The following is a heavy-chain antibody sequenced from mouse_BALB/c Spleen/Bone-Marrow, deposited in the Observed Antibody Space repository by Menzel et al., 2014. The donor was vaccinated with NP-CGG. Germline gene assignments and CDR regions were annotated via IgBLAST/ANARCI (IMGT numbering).Heavy chain of an antibody. CDR3: TRGSYDLDY. V-gene: IGHV1-69*02. Sequence: VHLQQSGAELVRPGASVKLSCKASGYTFSSYWINWVNQRPGQGLEWIGNIYPSDSYTNYNQKFKDKATLTVDKSSSTAYMQLSSPTSEDSAVYYCTRGSYDLDYWGQGTTLTVSS. D-gene: IGHD2-3*01. CDR2: IYPSDSYT. CDR1: GYTFSSYW. J-gene: IGHJ2*01.